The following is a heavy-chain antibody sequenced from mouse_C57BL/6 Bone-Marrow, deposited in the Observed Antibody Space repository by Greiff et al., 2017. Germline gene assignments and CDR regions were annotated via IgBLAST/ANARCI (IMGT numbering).Heavy chain of an antibody. Sequence: QVQLKQSGAELVKPGASVKISCKASGYAFSSYWMNWVKPRPGKGLEWIGQIYPGDGDTNYNGKFKGKATLTADKSSSTAYMQLSSLTSEDSAVYFCARDWDYFDYWGQGTTLTVSS. V-gene: IGHV1-80*01. J-gene: IGHJ2*01. D-gene: IGHD4-1*01. CDR3: ARDWDYFDY. CDR2: IYPGDGDT. CDR1: GYAFSSYW.